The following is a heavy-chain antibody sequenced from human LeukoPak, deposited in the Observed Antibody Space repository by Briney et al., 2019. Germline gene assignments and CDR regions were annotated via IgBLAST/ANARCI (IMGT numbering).Heavy chain of an antibody. Sequence: PSETLSLTCTVSGGSISSYYWSWIRQPPGKGLEWIGYIYYSGSTNYNPSLKSRVTISVHTSKNQFSLKLSSVTAADTAVYYCARYISGSKVFDYWGQGTLVTVSS. CDR1: GGSISSYY. CDR3: ARYISGSKVFDY. CDR2: IYYSGST. D-gene: IGHD1-26*01. J-gene: IGHJ4*02. V-gene: IGHV4-59*01.